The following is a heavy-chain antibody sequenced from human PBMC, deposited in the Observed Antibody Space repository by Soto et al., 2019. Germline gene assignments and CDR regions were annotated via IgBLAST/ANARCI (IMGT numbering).Heavy chain of an antibody. J-gene: IGHJ6*02. Sequence: QVQLVQSGAEVKKPGASVKVSCKASGYTFTSYYMHWVRQAPGQGLEWMGIINPSGGSTSYAQKFQGRVTMTRETSTSTVYMELSSLRSEDTAVYYCAREWAGSSSSPHYYYYGMDVWGQGTTVTVSS. CDR2: INPSGGST. V-gene: IGHV1-46*01. CDR3: AREWAGSSSSPHYYYYGMDV. CDR1: GYTFTSYY. D-gene: IGHD6-6*01.